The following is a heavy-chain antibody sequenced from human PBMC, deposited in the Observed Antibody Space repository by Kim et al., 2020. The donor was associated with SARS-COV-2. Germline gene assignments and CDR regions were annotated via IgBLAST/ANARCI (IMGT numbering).Heavy chain of an antibody. CDR1: GFTVSSNY. J-gene: IGHJ3*02. D-gene: IGHD2-2*01. CDR2: IYSGGST. CDR3: ARDTRGTNHGPHAFDI. V-gene: IGHV3-53*01. Sequence: GGSLRLSCAASGFTVSSNYMSWVRQAPGKGLEWVSVIYSGGSTYYADSVKGRFTISRDNSKNTLYLQMNSLRAEDTAVYYCARDTRGTNHGPHAFDIWGQGTMVTVSS.